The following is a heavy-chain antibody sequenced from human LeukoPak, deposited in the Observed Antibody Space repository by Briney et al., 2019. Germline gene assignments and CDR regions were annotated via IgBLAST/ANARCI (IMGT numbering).Heavy chain of an antibody. D-gene: IGHD2-15*01. CDR1: GGSFSRSY. CDR2: INHGGST. CDR3: AGRVVVAALGY. V-gene: IGHV4-34*01. J-gene: IGHJ4*02. Sequence: PSETLSLTCAVYGGSFSRSYWSWIRQPPGKGLEWIGEINHGGSTNYNPSLKSRVTISVDTSKTQFSLRLTSVTAADTAVYYCAGRVVVAALGYWGQGDLVTVSS.